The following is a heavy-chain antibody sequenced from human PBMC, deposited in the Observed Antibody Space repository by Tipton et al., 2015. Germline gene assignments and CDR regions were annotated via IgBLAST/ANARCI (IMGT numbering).Heavy chain of an antibody. Sequence: QLVQSGAEVKKPGASVKVPCKTSGYTFTTYFMHWVRQAPGQGLEWLGMINPSCGIPNYARKIQGGVSLTWDMSTSTVYMELSSLRSDDTAMYYCARAAHRPIYDSSGSHYFDYWGQGTLVTVSS. CDR1: GYTFTTYF. J-gene: IGHJ4*02. CDR3: ARAAHRPIYDSSGSHYFDY. V-gene: IGHV1-46*01. D-gene: IGHD6-19*01. CDR2: INPSCGIP.